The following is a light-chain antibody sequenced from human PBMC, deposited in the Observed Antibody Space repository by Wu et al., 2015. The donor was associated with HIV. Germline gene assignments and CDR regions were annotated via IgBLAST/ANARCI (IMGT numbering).Light chain of an antibody. CDR2: DAS. CDR3: QQYGTSPLT. V-gene: IGKV3-20*01. CDR1: QSISSNY. Sequence: EIVLTQSPGTLSLSPGERATLSCRASQSISSNYLAWYQQKPGQAPRLFIYDASSRATGIPDRFSGSGSGTDFTLTISRLEPEDFAVYFCQQYGTSPLTFGPGTKVDF. J-gene: IGKJ3*01.